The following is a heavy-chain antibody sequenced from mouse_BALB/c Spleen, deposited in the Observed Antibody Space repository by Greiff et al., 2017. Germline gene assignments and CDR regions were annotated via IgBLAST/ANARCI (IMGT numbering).Heavy chain of an antibody. J-gene: IGHJ2*01. CDR3: ARYPTVVAPYFDY. CDR1: GFTFSSYT. CDR2: ISSGGGNT. V-gene: IGHV5-9*03. D-gene: IGHD1-1*01. Sequence: EVMLVESGGGLVKPGGSLKLSCAASGFTFSSYTMSWVRQTPEKRLEWVATISSGGGNTYYPDSVKGRFTISRDNAKNNLYLQMSSLRSEDTALYYCARYPTVVAPYFDYWGQGTTLTVSS.